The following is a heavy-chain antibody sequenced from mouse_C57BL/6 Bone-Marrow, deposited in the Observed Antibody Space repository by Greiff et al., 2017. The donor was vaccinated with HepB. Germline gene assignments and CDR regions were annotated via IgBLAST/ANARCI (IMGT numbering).Heavy chain of an antibody. D-gene: IGHD1-1*01. V-gene: IGHV5-17*01. CDR1: GFTFSDYG. CDR2: IRSGRSTI. CDR3: ASGPYGSSYWYFDV. J-gene: IGHJ1*03. Sequence: EVKVVESGGGLVKPGGSLKLSCAASGFTFSDYGMHWVRQAPEKGLEWVAYIRSGRSTIYYADTVKGRFTISRDNAKNTLFLQVTSLRSEDTAMYYCASGPYGSSYWYFDVWGTGTTVTVSS.